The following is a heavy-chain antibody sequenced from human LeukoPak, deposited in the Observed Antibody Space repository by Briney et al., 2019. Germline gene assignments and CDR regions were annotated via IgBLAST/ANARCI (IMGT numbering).Heavy chain of an antibody. CDR1: GGPISSSSYY. V-gene: IGHV4-39*01. Sequence: PSETLSLTCTVSGGPISSSSYYGGWIRQPPGKGLEWIGSIYYSGSTYYNPSLKSRVTISVDTSKNQFSLKLSSVTAADTAVYYCARNWGSFAFDIWGQGTMVTVSS. CDR2: IYYSGST. J-gene: IGHJ3*02. CDR3: ARNWGSFAFDI. D-gene: IGHD7-27*01.